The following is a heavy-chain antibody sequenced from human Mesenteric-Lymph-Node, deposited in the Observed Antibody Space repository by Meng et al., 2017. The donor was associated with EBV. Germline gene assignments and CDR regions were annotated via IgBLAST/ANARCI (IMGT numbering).Heavy chain of an antibody. J-gene: IGHJ2*01. D-gene: IGHD6-13*01. Sequence: QITLKESGPTLVKPTQTLTLTCSFSGFSLSTSGVSVAWIRQPPGKAPEWLALIYWDDDKRYSPSLTSRLTITRDTSRNRVVLTMTDMEPVDTATYYCAHRRIAGASTGYFDLWGRGTLVTVSS. CDR1: GFSLSTSGVS. CDR3: AHRRIAGASTGYFDL. CDR2: IYWDDDK. V-gene: IGHV2-5*02.